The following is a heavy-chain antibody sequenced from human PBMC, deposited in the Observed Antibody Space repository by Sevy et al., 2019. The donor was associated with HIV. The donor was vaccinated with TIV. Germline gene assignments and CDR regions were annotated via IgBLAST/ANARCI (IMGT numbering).Heavy chain of an antibody. Sequence: ASVKVSCKVSKYTLTEWAIHWVRQAPGKGLEWVATFDPEDDEKIYAQKFQGRVILTEDRSTDIAYMELSSLRSDDTAVYYCATTKDYYESSGYPFDYWGQGTLVTVSS. CDR2: FDPEDDEK. CDR1: KYTLTEWA. CDR3: ATTKDYYESSGYPFDY. D-gene: IGHD3-22*01. V-gene: IGHV1-24*01. J-gene: IGHJ4*02.